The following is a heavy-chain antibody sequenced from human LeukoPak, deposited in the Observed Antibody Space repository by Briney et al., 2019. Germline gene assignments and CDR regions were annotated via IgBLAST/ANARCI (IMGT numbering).Heavy chain of an antibody. V-gene: IGHV1-8*02. CDR1: VYTFTNYD. CDR2: VKTNSGDR. Sequence: ASVKVSLKASVYTFTNYDINWVRQAPGQGLEWVGWVKTNSGDRGYSQGFQGRVTMTRNTSISTDFMELTTLRSEDTAVYYSARTTSEGSFDIWGQGTMVTVSS. CDR3: ARTTSEGSFDI. J-gene: IGHJ3*02. D-gene: IGHD4-17*01.